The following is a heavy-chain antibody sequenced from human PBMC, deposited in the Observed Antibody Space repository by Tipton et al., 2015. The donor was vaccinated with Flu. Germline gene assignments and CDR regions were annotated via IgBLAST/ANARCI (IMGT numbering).Heavy chain of an antibody. D-gene: IGHD5-18*01. CDR1: GFTFSDHY. V-gene: IGHV3-11*01. Sequence: SLRLSCAASGFTFSDHYMSWIRQTPGKGLEWVSRISDSGSAQYYVDSVKGRFTISRDNSKNSLYLQMNSLRAEDTAIYYCARDPDTSSKVDYWGQGTLVTVSS. J-gene: IGHJ4*02. CDR3: ARDPDTSSKVDY. CDR2: ISDSGSAQ.